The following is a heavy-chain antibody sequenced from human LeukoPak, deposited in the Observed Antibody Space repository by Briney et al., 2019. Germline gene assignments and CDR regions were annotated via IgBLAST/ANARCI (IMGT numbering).Heavy chain of an antibody. CDR2: ISYDGSNK. CDR1: GFTFSSYA. D-gene: IGHD3-3*01. V-gene: IGHV3-30-3*01. J-gene: IGHJ6*03. Sequence: GSLRLSCAASGFTFSSYAMHWVRQAPGKGLEWVAVISYDGSNKYYADSVKGRFTISRDNSKNTLYLQMNSLRAEDTAVYYCARGDFWSGLPTYYYYMDVWGKGTTVTVSS. CDR3: ARGDFWSGLPTYYYYMDV.